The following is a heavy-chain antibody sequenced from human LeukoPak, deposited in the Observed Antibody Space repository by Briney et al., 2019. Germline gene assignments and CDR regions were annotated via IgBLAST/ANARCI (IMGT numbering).Heavy chain of an antibody. CDR2: LSGSGGGT. V-gene: IGHV3-23*01. Sequence: GGSLRLSCAASGFTFSTNGMSWVRQAPGKGLEWVAGLSGSGGGTNYADSVQGRFTISRDNPKNTLYLQMNSLRAEDTAVYFCAKRGVVIRVFLVGFHKEAYYFDSWGQGALVTVSS. CDR3: AKRGVVIRVFLVGFHKEAYYFDS. J-gene: IGHJ4*02. D-gene: IGHD3-10*01. CDR1: GFTFSTNG.